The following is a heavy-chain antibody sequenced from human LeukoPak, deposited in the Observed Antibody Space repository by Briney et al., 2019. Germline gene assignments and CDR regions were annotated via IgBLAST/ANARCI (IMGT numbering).Heavy chain of an antibody. CDR1: GFTFSSYS. V-gene: IGHV3-48*04. J-gene: IGHJ4*02. Sequence: GGPLRLSCAASGFTFSSYSMNWVRKAPGKGLEWGPYISSSSSTIYYAHSVKGRFTISRDNAKNSLYLQMNSLRAEDTAVYYCARDLRSSSWAVDYWGQGTLVTVSS. CDR2: ISSSSSTI. CDR3: ARDLRSSSWAVDY. D-gene: IGHD6-13*01.